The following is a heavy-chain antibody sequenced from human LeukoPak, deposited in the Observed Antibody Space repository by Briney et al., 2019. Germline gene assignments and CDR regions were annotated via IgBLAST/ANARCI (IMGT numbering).Heavy chain of an antibody. V-gene: IGHV3-21*01. D-gene: IGHD4-17*01. CDR2: ISSRNNYI. CDR1: GFTFSSYS. CDR3: ARVDYGDYSKDFDY. Sequence: PGGSLRLSCAASGFTFSSYSMNWVRQAPGKGLEWVSSISSRNNYIYYADSVKGRFTISRDNAEKSLYLQMNSLRAEDTAVYYCARVDYGDYSKDFDYWGQGTLVTVSS. J-gene: IGHJ4*02.